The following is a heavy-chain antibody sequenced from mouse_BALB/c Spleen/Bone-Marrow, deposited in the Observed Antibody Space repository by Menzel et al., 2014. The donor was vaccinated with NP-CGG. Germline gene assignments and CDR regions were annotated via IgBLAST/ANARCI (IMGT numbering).Heavy chain of an antibody. CDR1: GFIFSYYA. V-gene: IGHV5-9-4*01. CDR2: ISSGGSYT. J-gene: IGHJ2*01. D-gene: IGHD1-1*01. CDR3: ARSGSSSGYFDY. Sequence: EVQVVESGGGLVKPGGSLKLSCAASGFIFSYYAMSWVRQSPEKRLEWVAEISSGGSYTYYPDTVTGRFTISRDNAKNTLYLEMSSLRSEDTAMYYCARSGSSSGYFDYWGQGTTLTVSS.